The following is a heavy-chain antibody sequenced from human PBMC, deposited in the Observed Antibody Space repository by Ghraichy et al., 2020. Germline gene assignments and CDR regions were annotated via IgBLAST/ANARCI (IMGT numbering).Heavy chain of an antibody. D-gene: IGHD3-10*01. CDR2: INPNSGGT. J-gene: IGHJ5*02. V-gene: IGHV1-2*06. Sequence: ASVKVSCKASGYTFTGYYMHWVRQAPGQGLEWMGRINPNSGGTNYAQKFQGRVTMTRDTSISTAYMELSRLRSDDTAVYYCARGGMVQRNWFDPWGQGTLVTVSS. CDR1: GYTFTGYY. CDR3: ARGGMVQRNWFDP.